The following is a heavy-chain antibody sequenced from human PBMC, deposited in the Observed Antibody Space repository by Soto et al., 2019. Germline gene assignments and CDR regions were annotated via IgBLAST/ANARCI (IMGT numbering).Heavy chain of an antibody. D-gene: IGHD6-13*01. J-gene: IGHJ6*02. Sequence: GGSLRLSCAASGFTFSSYWMHWVRQAPGKGLVWVSRINSDGSSTSYADSVKGRFTISRDNAKNTLYLQMNSLRAEDTAVYYCARAYFWSGFNRGNSSSWQPYYGMDVWGQGTTVTVSS. CDR2: INSDGSST. CDR1: GFTFSSYW. V-gene: IGHV3-74*01. CDR3: ARAYFWSGFNRGNSSSWQPYYGMDV.